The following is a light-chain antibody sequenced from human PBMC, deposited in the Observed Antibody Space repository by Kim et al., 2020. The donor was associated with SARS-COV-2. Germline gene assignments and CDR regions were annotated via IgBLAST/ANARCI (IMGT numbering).Light chain of an antibody. Sequence: SASVGDRVTITCRASQSISSWLAWYQQKPGKAPKLLIYKASSLESGVPSRFSGSGSGTEFTLTISSLQPDDFATYYCQQYNSYAYTFGQGTKVDI. V-gene: IGKV1-5*03. CDR2: KAS. CDR3: QQYNSYAYT. J-gene: IGKJ2*01. CDR1: QSISSW.